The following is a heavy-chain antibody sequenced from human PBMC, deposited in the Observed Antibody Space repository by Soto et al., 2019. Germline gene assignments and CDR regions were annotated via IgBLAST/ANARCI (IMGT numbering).Heavy chain of an antibody. V-gene: IGHV1-2*02. CDR1: GYTFTGYF. D-gene: IGHD3-22*01. CDR2: INPNSGDT. CDR3: ARVRTYYDSSGSLVF. J-gene: IGHJ4*02. Sequence: ASVKVSCKASGYTFTGYFMHCVRQAPGQGLEWMGWINPNSGDTKYAQKFQGRVTMTWDMSISTAYMELRRLTSDDTAVYYCARVRTYYDSSGSLVFWGQGPLVTVSS.